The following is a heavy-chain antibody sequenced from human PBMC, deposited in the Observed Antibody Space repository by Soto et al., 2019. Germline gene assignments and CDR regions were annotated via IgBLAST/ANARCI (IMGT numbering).Heavy chain of an antibody. CDR1: GFSFSDHY. Sequence: EMQLVESGGDLVQPGGSLRLSCAASGFSFSDHYMDWVRQAPGKGLEWVGRIRNKANSYATEYAASVKGRFTISRDDSKNSLYLQMHSLKTEDTAVYYCARVPLVASAAAPRGWFDPWGQGTLVTVSS. J-gene: IGHJ5*02. V-gene: IGHV3-72*01. CDR2: IRNKANSYAT. D-gene: IGHD2-15*01. CDR3: ARVPLVASAAAPRGWFDP.